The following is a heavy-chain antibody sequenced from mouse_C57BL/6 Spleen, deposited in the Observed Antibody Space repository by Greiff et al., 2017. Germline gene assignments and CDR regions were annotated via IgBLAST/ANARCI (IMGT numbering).Heavy chain of an antibody. CDR2: IYPGSGST. J-gene: IGHJ4*01. Sequence: QVQLQQPGAELVKPGASVKMSCKASGYTFTSYWITWVKQRPGQGLEWIGDIYPGSGSTNYNEKFKSKATLTVDTSSSTAYMQLSSLTAEDSAVYYCARKLLTRYAMDYWGQGTSVTVSS. CDR3: ARKLLTRYAMDY. V-gene: IGHV1-55*01. CDR1: GYTFTSYW.